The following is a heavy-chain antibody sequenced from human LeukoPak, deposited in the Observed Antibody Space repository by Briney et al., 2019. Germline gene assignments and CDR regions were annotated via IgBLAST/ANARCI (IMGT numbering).Heavy chain of an antibody. J-gene: IGHJ4*02. V-gene: IGHV1-46*01. CDR3: ARDRGMATIRPSLGY. Sequence: ASVKVSCKTFGYTFTHYYIHWVRQAPGRGLEWMGRINPSGGSTSYAQKFQGRVTMTRDTSTSTVYMELSSLRSEDTAVYYCARDRGMATIRPSLGYWGQGTLVTVSS. CDR1: GYTFTHYY. D-gene: IGHD5-12*01. CDR2: INPSGGST.